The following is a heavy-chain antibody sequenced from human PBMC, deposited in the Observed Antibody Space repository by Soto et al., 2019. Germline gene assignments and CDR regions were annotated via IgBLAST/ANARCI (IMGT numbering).Heavy chain of an antibody. D-gene: IGHD4-4*01. Sequence: QITLKESGPTLVRPTQTLTLTCSFSGFPLNTNGMGVGWIRQPPGKALEWLAFIYWDEDKRYSPSLKTRLTVTTDTSKNEVVLTLTNLDPLDTGTYYCAGCNYESGLDVWGQGTTVTGSS. V-gene: IGHV2-5*02. CDR1: GFPLNTNGMG. CDR2: IYWDEDK. J-gene: IGHJ6*02. CDR3: AGCNYESGLDV.